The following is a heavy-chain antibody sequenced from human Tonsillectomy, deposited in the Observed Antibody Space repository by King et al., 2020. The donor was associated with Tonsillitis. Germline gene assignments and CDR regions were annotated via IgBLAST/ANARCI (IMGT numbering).Heavy chain of an antibody. CDR1: GYTFTHYA. CDR3: VRDAWGSDY. CDR2: INTNAGNTGNP. J-gene: IGHJ4*02. V-gene: IGHV7-4-1*02. D-gene: IGHD7-27*01. Sequence: VQLVESGSELKKPGASVKVSCKASGYTFTHYAMNWVRQAPGQGLEWMGWINTNAGNTGNPTYAQGFTGRFVLSLDTSASTAYLQISNLKDEDTAVYYCVRDAWGSDYWGQGTLVTVSS.